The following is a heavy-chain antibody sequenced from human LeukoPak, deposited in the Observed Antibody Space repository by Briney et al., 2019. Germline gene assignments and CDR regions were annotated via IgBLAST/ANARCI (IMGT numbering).Heavy chain of an antibody. Sequence: KPSETLSLTCAVYGGSFSGYYWSWIRQPPGKGLEWIGEINHSGSTNYNPSLKSRVTISVDTSKNQFSLKLSSVTAADTAVYYCARGPSYYYDSSGYFLDYWGQGTLVTVSS. D-gene: IGHD3-22*01. CDR3: ARGPSYYYDSSGYFLDY. CDR1: GGSFSGYY. J-gene: IGHJ4*02. CDR2: INHSGST. V-gene: IGHV4-34*01.